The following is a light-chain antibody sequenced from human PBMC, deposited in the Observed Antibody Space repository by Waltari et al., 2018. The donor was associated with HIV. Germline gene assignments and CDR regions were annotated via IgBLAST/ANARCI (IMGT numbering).Light chain of an antibody. CDR1: SSNIGNHY. J-gene: IGLJ2*01. CDR3: GTWDSSLSAGV. Sequence: QSVLPHQPSVSAAPGQKITISCSGSSSNIGNHYVSCYQQLPGTAPKLRISDNHKRPSGIPDRFSGSKSGTSATLGITGLQTGDEADYYCGTWDSSLSAGVFGGGTKVTVL. V-gene: IGLV1-51*01. CDR2: DNH.